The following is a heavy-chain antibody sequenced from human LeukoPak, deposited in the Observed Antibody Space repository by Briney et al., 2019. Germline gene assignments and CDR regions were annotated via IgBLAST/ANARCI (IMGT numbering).Heavy chain of an antibody. Sequence: GGSLRLSCAASGFTFSSYSMNWVRQAPGKGLEWISYISSSGSTKNYADSVKGRFTISRDSDKNSLYLQMNSLRDEDTAVYYCARDRDAGDYAAAPGDYWGQGTLVTVSS. D-gene: IGHD4-17*01. CDR3: ARDRDAGDYAAAPGDY. V-gene: IGHV3-48*02. CDR1: GFTFSSYS. CDR2: ISSSGSTK. J-gene: IGHJ4*02.